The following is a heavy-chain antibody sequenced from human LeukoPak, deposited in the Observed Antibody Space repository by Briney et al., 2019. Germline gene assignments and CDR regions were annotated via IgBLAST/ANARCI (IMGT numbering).Heavy chain of an antibody. J-gene: IGHJ4*02. Sequence: ASVKVSCKASGYTFSSHAVHWVRQAPGQRLEWMGWINAGNGDTKYSQKFQDRVTLTRDTSASTAYMELSSLRSEDTAVYYCAIHCSGGSCSRSYYFDYWGQGTRVTVSS. CDR2: INAGNGDT. V-gene: IGHV1-3*01. CDR3: AIHCSGGSCSRSYYFDY. CDR1: GYTFSSHA. D-gene: IGHD2-15*01.